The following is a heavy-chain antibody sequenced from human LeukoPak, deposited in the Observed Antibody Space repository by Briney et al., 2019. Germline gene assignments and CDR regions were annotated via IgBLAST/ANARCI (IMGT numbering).Heavy chain of an antibody. CDR2: ISYDGSNK. Sequence: GGSLRLSCAASGFTFSSYGMHWVRQAPGKGLEWVAVISYDGSNKYYADSVKGRFTISRDNSENTLDLQMNSLRAEDTAVYYCAKVSTVTTPHYYYYYGMDVWGQGTTVTVSS. V-gene: IGHV3-30*18. CDR1: GFTFSSYG. CDR3: AKVSTVTTPHYYYYYGMDV. J-gene: IGHJ6*02. D-gene: IGHD4-11*01.